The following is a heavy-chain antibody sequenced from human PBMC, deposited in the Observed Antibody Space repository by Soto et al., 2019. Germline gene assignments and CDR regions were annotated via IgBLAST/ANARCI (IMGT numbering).Heavy chain of an antibody. D-gene: IGHD5-18*01. J-gene: IGHJ6*02. V-gene: IGHV4-34*01. CDR2: INHSGST. CDR3: ARGQRNTAMLLSQYYYYGMDV. CDR1: GGPFSGHY. Sequence: PSETLSLTCAVYGGPFSGHYWSWIRQPPGKGLEWIGEINHSGSTNYNPSLKSRVTISVDTSKNQFSLKLSSVTAADTAVYYCARGQRNTAMLLSQYYYYGMDVWGQGTTVTVSS.